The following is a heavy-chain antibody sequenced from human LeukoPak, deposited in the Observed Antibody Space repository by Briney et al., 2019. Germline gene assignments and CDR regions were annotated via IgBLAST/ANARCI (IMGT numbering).Heavy chain of an antibody. D-gene: IGHD1-7*01. J-gene: IGHJ6*03. V-gene: IGHV3-74*01. CDR1: GFTFSSYW. CDR3: ARVLTGTPLSDYMDV. Sequence: PGGSLRLSSAASGFTFSSYWMHWVRQAPGKGLVWVSRINTDGSSTSYADSVKGRFTISRDNAKNTLYLQMNSLRAEDTAVYYCARVLTGTPLSDYMDVWGKGTTVTVSS. CDR2: INTDGSST.